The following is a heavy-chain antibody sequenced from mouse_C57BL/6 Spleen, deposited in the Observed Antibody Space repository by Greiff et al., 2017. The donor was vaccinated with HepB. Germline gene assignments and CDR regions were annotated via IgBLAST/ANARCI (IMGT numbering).Heavy chain of an antibody. CDR2: ISDGGSYT. CDR1: GFTFSSYA. D-gene: IGHD4-1*01. CDR3: AREFLGYAMDY. J-gene: IGHJ4*01. V-gene: IGHV5-4*01. Sequence: EVQLKESGGGLVKPGGSLKLSCAASGFTFSSYAMSWVRQTPEKRLEWVATISDGGSYTYYPDNVKGRFTISRDNAKNNLYLQMSHLKSEDTAMYYCAREFLGYAMDYWGQGTSVTVSS.